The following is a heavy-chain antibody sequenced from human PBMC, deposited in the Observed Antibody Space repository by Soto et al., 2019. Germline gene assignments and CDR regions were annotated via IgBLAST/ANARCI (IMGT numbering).Heavy chain of an antibody. V-gene: IGHV3-21*01. D-gene: IGHD2-2*01. CDR2: ISSSSSYI. Sequence: GKGLEWVSSISSSSSYIYYADSVKGRFTISRDNAKNSLYLQMNSLRAEDTAVYYCARDRRYCSSTSCHQPGYWGHGTLVTGSS. CDR3: ARDRRYCSSTSCHQPGY. J-gene: IGHJ4*01.